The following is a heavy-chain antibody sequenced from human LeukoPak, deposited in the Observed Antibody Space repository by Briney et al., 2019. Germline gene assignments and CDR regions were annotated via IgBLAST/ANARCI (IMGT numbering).Heavy chain of an antibody. CDR2: IYTSGSS. CDR3: AGGRPFRDGYNYGY. D-gene: IGHD5-24*01. V-gene: IGHV4-4*09. Sequence: SETLSLTCTVSGGSISSYYWSWIRQPPGKGLEWIGYIYTSGSSNYNPSLKSRVTISVDTSKNQFSLKLSSVTAADTAVYYCAGGRPFRDGYNYGYWGQGTLVTVSS. J-gene: IGHJ4*02. CDR1: GGSISSYY.